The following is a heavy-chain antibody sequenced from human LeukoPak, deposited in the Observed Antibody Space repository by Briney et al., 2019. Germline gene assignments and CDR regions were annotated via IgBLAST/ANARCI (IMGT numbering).Heavy chain of an antibody. CDR1: GFTFSSYA. CDR3: ATDRNISPIDR. J-gene: IGHJ5*02. Sequence: PGGSLRLSCAASGFTFSSYAMSWVRQAPGKRLEWVGHIKRKTDGETTDYAAPVKGRFTISRDDSNNMLYLQMNSLKAEDTALYYCATDRNISPIDRWGPGTLVTVSS. CDR2: IKRKTDGETT. D-gene: IGHD2-21*01. V-gene: IGHV3-15*01.